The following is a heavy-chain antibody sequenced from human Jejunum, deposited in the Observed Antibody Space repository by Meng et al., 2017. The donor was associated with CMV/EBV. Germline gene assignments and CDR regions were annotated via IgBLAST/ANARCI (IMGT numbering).Heavy chain of an antibody. CDR2: ITSSSSTI. J-gene: IGHJ6*02. CDR3: ARDPVLNGLDV. V-gene: IGHV3-48*04. Sequence: AASGFTFSSYSMNWVSQAPGKGLEWVGYITSSSSTIYYADSVKGRFTISRDNAKNSLYLQINSLRAEDTAVYYCARDPVLNGLDVWGQGATVTVSS. CDR1: GFTFSSYS.